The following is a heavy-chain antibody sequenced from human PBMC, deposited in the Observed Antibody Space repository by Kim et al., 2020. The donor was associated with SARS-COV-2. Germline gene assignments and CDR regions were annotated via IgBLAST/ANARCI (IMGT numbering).Heavy chain of an antibody. D-gene: IGHD3-16*01. J-gene: IGHJ3*02. Sequence: SETLSLTCTVSGGSINGYYLSWIRQPPGKGLMWIGHVYSAGTTNFNPSLTSRVSMSVDTSKGEVSLKLRSVTAADTAVYYCAREGGGLKGFNIWGQGTVV. CDR2: VYSAGTT. CDR3: AREGGGLKGFNI. CDR1: GGSINGYY. V-gene: IGHV4-59*13.